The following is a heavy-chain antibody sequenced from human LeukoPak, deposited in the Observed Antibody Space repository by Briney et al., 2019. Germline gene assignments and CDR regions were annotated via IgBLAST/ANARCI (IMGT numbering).Heavy chain of an antibody. Sequence: GGSLRLSCAASGFPFSNGWMTWVRQAPGKGLEWVGRIKSKIDGGTTDYAAPVKGRFSISRDDSKNTVYLQMNSLNTEDTAVYYCTTLHGGQGFVFDDWGQGTLVTVSS. D-gene: IGHD4-23*01. J-gene: IGHJ4*02. CDR2: IKSKIDGGTT. CDR1: GFPFSNGW. V-gene: IGHV3-15*01. CDR3: TTLHGGQGFVFDD.